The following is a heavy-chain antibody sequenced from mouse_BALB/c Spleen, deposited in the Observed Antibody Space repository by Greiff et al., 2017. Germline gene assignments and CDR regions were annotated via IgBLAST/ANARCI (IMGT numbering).Heavy chain of an antibody. J-gene: IGHJ2*01. CDR1: GFTFSSFG. CDR2: ISSGSSTI. CDR3: ARGIYYYGSSIDY. V-gene: IGHV5-17*02. D-gene: IGHD1-1*01. Sequence: EVKLVESGGGLVQPGGSRKLSCAASGFTFSSFGMHWVRQAPEKGLEWVAYISSGSSTIYYADTVKGRFTISRDNPKNTLFLQMTSLRSEDTAMYYCARGIYYYGSSIDYWGQGTTLTVSS.